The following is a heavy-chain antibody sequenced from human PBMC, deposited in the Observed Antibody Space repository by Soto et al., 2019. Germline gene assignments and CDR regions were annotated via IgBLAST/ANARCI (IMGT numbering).Heavy chain of an antibody. CDR2: INPKRRGT. Sequence: QVQLVQSGAEVKKPGASVKVSCKASGYTFTDYFIHWVRQAPGQGFEWMGWINPKRRGTKDAQKCRVRFTMTRDTSNSTAYMELRGLRSDGTAGYCYARVTLKEGTWFDPWGQVTLVTVTS. CDR1: GYTFTDYF. D-gene: IGHD1-1*01. J-gene: IGHJ5*02. V-gene: IGHV1-2*02. CDR3: ARVTLKEGTWFDP.